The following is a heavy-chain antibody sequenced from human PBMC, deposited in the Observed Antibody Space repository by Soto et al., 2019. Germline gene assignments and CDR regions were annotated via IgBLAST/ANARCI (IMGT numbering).Heavy chain of an antibody. V-gene: IGHV1-69*02. CDR2: IIAILGIA. CDR1: GGTFSSYT. CDR3: ARGGSLYWYFDL. D-gene: IGHD1-26*01. J-gene: IGHJ2*01. Sequence: KVSCKASGGTFSSYTISWVRQAPGQGLEWMGRIIAILGIANYAQKFQDRVTMTRNTSISTAYMELSSLRSEDTAVYYCARGGSLYWYFDLWGRGTLVTVSS.